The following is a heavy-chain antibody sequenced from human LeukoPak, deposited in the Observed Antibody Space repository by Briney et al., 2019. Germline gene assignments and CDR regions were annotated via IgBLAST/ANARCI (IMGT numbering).Heavy chain of an antibody. CDR2: INPNSGGT. J-gene: IGHJ6*03. D-gene: IGHD2-2*01. V-gene: IGHV1-2*02. CDR1: GYTFTSYY. CDR3: ASHCSSTSCYLSSGYYYYMDV. Sequence: ASVKVSCKASGYTFTSYYMHWVRQAPGQGLEWMGWINPNSGGTNYAQKFQGRVTMTRDTSISTAYIELSRLRSDDTAVYYCASHCSSTSCYLSSGYYYYMDVWGKGTTVTVSS.